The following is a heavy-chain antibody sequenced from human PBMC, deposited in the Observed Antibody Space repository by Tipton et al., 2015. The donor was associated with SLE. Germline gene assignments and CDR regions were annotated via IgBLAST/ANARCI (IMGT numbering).Heavy chain of an antibody. CDR3: AKDMSGIHWGRALDI. V-gene: IGHV3-43*02. CDR2: ISGPGVDT. J-gene: IGHJ3*02. CDR1: GFIFSEYA. D-gene: IGHD1-26*01. Sequence: SLRLSCAASGFIFSEYAMNWVRQTPGKGLEWVSHISGPGVDTYYADSVKGHFTISRDNAENSLYLEMNNLSREDTALYFCAKDMSGIHWGRALDIWGQGTMVTVSS.